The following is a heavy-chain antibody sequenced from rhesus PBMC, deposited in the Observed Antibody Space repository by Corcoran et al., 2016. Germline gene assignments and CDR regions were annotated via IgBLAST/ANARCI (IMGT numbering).Heavy chain of an antibody. CDR1: GGSISSNY. CDR3: ARSWGSRYYFDY. Sequence: QLQLQESGPGLVKPSETLSLTCAVSGGSISSNYWSWIRQPPGKGLEWIGRISGSGGSTDYNPSLKSRVTISTDTSKNQCSLKLSAVTAADTAVYDCARSWGSRYYFDYWGQGVLVTVSS. CDR2: ISGSGGST. J-gene: IGHJ4*01. D-gene: IGHD4-29*01. V-gene: IGHV4-173*01.